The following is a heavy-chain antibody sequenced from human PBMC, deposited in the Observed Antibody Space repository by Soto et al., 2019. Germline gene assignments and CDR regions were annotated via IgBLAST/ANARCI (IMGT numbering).Heavy chain of an antibody. CDR3: ALYYYDSSGSLGY. J-gene: IGHJ4*02. V-gene: IGHV1-69*05. CDR1: GGTFSSYA. CDR2: IIPIFGTA. Sequence: SVKVSCKASGGTFSSYAISWVRQAPGQGLEWMGGIIPIFGTANYAQKFQGRVTMTRDTSTSTVYMELSSLRSEDTAVYYCALYYYDSSGSLGYWGQGTLVTASS. D-gene: IGHD3-22*01.